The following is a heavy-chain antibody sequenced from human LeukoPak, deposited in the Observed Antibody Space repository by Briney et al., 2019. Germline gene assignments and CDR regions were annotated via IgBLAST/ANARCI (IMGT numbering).Heavy chain of an antibody. CDR2: IFPIFATA. CDR1: GGTFSSYA. V-gene: IGHV1-69*13. D-gene: IGHD1-26*01. J-gene: IGHJ4*02. Sequence: SVKVSCKASGGTFSSYAISWVRQAPGQGLEWMGRIFPIFATANYAQKFQGRVTITADESTSTAYMELSSLRSEDTAVYYCARESGSYEAYFDYWGQGTLVTVSS. CDR3: ARESGSYEAYFDY.